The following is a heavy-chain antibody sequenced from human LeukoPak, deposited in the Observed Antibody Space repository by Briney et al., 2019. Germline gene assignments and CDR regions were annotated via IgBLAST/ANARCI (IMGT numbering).Heavy chain of an antibody. CDR3: ARVYGYNYWYSAL. CDR1: GASITSYY. V-gene: IGHV4-59*01. Sequence: SETLSLTCTVSGASITSYYWSWFRQPPGKALEWIGYIYYSGNTKYNPSLKSRATISEDTSKKQFSLKLNSVTAADTAVYYCARVYGYNYWYSALWGRGTLASVSS. CDR2: IYYSGNT. D-gene: IGHD5-24*01. J-gene: IGHJ2*01.